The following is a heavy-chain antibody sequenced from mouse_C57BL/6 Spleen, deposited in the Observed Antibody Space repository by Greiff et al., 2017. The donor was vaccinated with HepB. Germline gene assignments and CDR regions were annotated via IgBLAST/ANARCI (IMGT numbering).Heavy chain of an antibody. CDR3: ARDADPYYAMDY. V-gene: IGHV7-1*01. CDR2: SRNKANDYTT. J-gene: IGHJ4*01. CDR1: GFTFSDFY. Sequence: EVQGVESGGGLVQSGRSLRLSCATSGFTFSDFYMEWVRQAPGKGLEWIAASRNKANDYTTEYSASVKGRFIVSRDTSQSILYLQMNALRAEDTAIYYCARDADPYYAMDYWGQGTSVTVSS.